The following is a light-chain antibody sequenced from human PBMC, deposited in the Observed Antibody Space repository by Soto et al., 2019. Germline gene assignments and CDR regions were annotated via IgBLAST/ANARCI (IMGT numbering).Light chain of an antibody. V-gene: IGKV4-1*01. CDR1: QSVLYSSNNNNY. CDR3: QQYFSTPWT. CDR2: WAS. J-gene: IGKJ1*01. Sequence: DIVVTQSPDPLAVSLGERATINCKSSQSVLYSSNNNNYLAWYQQKPGQPPKLLIYWASTRESGVPDRFSGSGSGTDFTLTISSLQAEDVAVYYCQQYFSTPWTFGQGTKVEI.